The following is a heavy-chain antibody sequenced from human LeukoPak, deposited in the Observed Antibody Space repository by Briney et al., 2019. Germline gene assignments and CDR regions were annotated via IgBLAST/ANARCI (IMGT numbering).Heavy chain of an antibody. CDR2: ISGSGGST. CDR1: GFSVSSNY. Sequence: GGSLRLSCAASGFSVSSNYVSWVRQAPGKGLEWVSTISGSGGSTYYADSVKGRFTISRDNSKNTLYLQMNSLRVEDTAIYNCAKDQQSISYSPWGQGTLVTVSS. D-gene: IGHD4-11*01. CDR3: AKDQQSISYSP. J-gene: IGHJ5*02. V-gene: IGHV3-23*01.